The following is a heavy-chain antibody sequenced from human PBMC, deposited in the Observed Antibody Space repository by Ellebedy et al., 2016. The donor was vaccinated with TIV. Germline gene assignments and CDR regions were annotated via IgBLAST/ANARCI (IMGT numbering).Heavy chain of an antibody. J-gene: IGHJ4*02. CDR2: ISYDGSNK. V-gene: IGHV3-30*04. CDR3: ARDQWLGRAYYFDF. D-gene: IGHD6-19*01. Sequence: GESLKISCAASGFTFSSYAMHWVRQAPGKGLEWVAVISYDGSNKYYADSVKGRFTISRDNSKNTLYLQMNSLRAEDTAVYYCARDQWLGRAYYFDFWGQGTLVTVSS. CDR1: GFTFSSYA.